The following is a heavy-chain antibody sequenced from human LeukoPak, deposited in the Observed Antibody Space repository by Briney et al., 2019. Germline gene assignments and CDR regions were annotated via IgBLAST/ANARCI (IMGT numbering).Heavy chain of an antibody. V-gene: IGHV4-34*01. CDR3: ARGPGEDY. J-gene: IGHJ4*02. D-gene: IGHD3-16*01. CDR1: GGSFSNYY. Sequence: PSETLSLTCAVSGGSFSNYYWTWIRQPPGKGLEWIGEINHSGSTNYNPSLKSRVTISVDTSKNQFSLKLSSVTVADTAVYYCARGPGEDYWGQGTLVSVSS. CDR2: INHSGST.